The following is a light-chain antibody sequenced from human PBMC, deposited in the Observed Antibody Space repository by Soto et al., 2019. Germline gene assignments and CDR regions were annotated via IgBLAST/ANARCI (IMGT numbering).Light chain of an antibody. CDR3: QQYAASPLT. CDR2: GAT. V-gene: IGKV3-20*01. CDR1: QSVGRNY. J-gene: IGKJ4*01. Sequence: EIVLTQSPGTLPVSPGERATLSCRASQSVGRNYLAWYQQKPGQAPRLLIHGATSRATGIPDRFSGSGSGTDFTITISRLEPEDFAVYYCQQYAASPLTFGGGTKVETK.